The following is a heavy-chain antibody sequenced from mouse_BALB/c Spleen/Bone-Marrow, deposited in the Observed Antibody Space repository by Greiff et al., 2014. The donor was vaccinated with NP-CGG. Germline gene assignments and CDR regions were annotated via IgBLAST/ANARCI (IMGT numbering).Heavy chain of an antibody. CDR3: ASPHYYNSSPWWYFDV. CDR2: ISSGGSYT. D-gene: IGHD1-1*01. J-gene: IGHJ1*01. Sequence: EVNLVESGGDLVKPGGSLKLSCAASGFTFSHFGMSWVRQTPDKRLECVATISSGGSYTYYPDSLKGRFTISRDNAKNTLYLQMSSLKSEDTAMYYCASPHYYNSSPWWYFDVWGAGTTVTVSS. CDR1: GFTFSHFG. V-gene: IGHV5-6*01.